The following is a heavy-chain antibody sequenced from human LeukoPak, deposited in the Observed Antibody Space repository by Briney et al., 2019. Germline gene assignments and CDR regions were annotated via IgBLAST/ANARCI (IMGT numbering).Heavy chain of an antibody. CDR2: INPSGGST. Sequence: ASVKVSCKASGYTFTGCYMHWVRQAPGQGLEWMGIINPSGGSTSNAQKFQGRVTMTRDMSTSTVYMELSSLRSEDMAVYYCAKYGHSPYFDSWGQGTLVTVSS. D-gene: IGHD2/OR15-2a*01. J-gene: IGHJ4*02. V-gene: IGHV1-46*01. CDR1: GYTFTGCY. CDR3: AKYGHSPYFDS.